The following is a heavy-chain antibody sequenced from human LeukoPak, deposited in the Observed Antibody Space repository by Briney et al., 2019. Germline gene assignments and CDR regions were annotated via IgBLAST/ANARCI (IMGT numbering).Heavy chain of an antibody. V-gene: IGHV3-21*01. J-gene: IGHJ6*02. D-gene: IGHD3-10*01. CDR2: ISSSSSYI. CDR3: ARDNYGSGSYPPPGMDV. Sequence: GGSLRLSCAASGFTFSSYSMNWVRQAPGKGLEWVSSISSSSSYIYYADSVKGRFTISRDNAKNSLYLQMNSLRAEDTAVYYCARDNYGSGSYPPPGMDVWGQGTTVTVSS. CDR1: GFTFSSYS.